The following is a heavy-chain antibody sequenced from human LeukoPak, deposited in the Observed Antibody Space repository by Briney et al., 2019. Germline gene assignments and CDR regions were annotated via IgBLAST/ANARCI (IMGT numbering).Heavy chain of an antibody. CDR3: VREYYGPGSYDY. CDR2: IIPIFGTA. J-gene: IGHJ4*02. V-gene: IGHV1-69*01. CDR1: GGTFSSYA. Sequence: SVKVSCKASGGTFSSYAISWVRQAPGQGLEWMGGIIPIFGTANYAQKFQGRVTITADESTSTAYMCVSSLRAEDTAVYYCVREYYGPGSYDYWGQGTLVTVSS. D-gene: IGHD3-10*01.